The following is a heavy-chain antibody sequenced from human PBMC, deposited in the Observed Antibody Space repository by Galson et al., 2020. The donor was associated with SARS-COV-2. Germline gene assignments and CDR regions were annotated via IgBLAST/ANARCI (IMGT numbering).Heavy chain of an antibody. CDR2: IYPGDSDT. V-gene: IGHV5-51*01. D-gene: IGHD7-27*01. J-gene: IGHJ6*02. Sequence: GESLKISCRTSGYYFTKYWIGWVRQMPGRGLEWMGIIYPGDSDTRYSPSFQGQVTISADTSINTAYLQLSSLKASDTAIYYCARSNWESLYHYAMDVWGQGTTVTVSS. CDR3: ARSNWESLYHYAMDV. CDR1: GYYFTKYW.